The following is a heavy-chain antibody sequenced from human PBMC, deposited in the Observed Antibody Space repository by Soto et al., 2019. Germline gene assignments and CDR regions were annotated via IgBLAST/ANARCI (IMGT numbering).Heavy chain of an antibody. CDR1: GFSLSTIGVG. CDR2: IYWADDK. D-gene: IGHD2-21*02. CDR3: VQSRCGGDCFQSCSSHSYYGLDV. J-gene: IGHJ6*02. Sequence: QITLKESGPTLVKPTQTLTLTCTFSGFSLSTIGVGVGWIRQPPGKALEWLALIYWADDKRYSPSLKSRLTVTKSTSKHQVVLTMTNMDPVDTATYYCVQSRCGGDCFQSCSSHSYYGLDVWGQGTTVTVSS. V-gene: IGHV2-5*02.